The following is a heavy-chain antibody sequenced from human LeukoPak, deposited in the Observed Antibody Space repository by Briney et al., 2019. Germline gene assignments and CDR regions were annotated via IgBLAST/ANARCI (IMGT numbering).Heavy chain of an antibody. CDR3: ARHFTYYDYVWGSYRYYYFDY. Sequence: SETLSLTCTVSGGSISSYYWSWIRQPPGKGLEWIGYIYYSGSTNYNPSLKSRVTISVDTSKNQFSLKQSSVTAADTAVDYCARHFTYYDYVWGSYRYYYFDYWGQGTLVTVSS. V-gene: IGHV4-59*08. CDR1: GGSISSYY. CDR2: IYYSGST. D-gene: IGHD3-16*02. J-gene: IGHJ4*02.